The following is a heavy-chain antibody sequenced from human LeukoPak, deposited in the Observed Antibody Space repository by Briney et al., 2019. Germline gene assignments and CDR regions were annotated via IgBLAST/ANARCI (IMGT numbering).Heavy chain of an antibody. CDR3: AVLGYCTAGTCYVLPTGYYYYMDV. J-gene: IGHJ6*03. CDR2: INPNSGGT. CDR1: GYTFTSYG. Sequence: ASVKVSCKASGYTFTSYGISWVRQAPGQGLEWMGWINPNSGGTNYAQKFQGRVTMTRDTSISTAYMELSRLRSDDTAVYYCAVLGYCTAGTCYVLPTGYYYYMDVWGKGTTVTVSS. V-gene: IGHV1-2*02. D-gene: IGHD2-15*01.